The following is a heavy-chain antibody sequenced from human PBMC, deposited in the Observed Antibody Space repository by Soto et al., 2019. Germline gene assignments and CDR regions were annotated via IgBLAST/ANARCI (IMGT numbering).Heavy chain of an antibody. CDR2: ISYDGSDK. D-gene: IGHD5-12*01. J-gene: IGHJ4*02. CDR1: GFTFSSYA. CDR3: ASQGDGGYASFDY. V-gene: IGHV3-30-3*01. Sequence: QVQLVESGGGVVQPGRSLRLSCAASGFTFSSYAMHWVRQAPGKGLEWVEVISYDGSDKYYADSVKGRFTISRDNSKDTLYLQMNSLRAEDRAVYYCASQGDGGYASFDYWGQGTLVTVSS.